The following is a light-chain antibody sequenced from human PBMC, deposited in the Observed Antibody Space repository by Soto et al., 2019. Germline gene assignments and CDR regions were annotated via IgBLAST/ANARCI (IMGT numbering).Light chain of an antibody. CDR3: CSYAGRIIVV. J-gene: IGLJ2*01. CDR1: STDVGSFNP. CDR2: EVT. Sequence: QSALTQPASVSGSPGQSVTISCTGTSTDVGSFNPVSWFQQHPGKAPRLFIYEVTKRPSGVSDRFSGSKSGNTASLTISALQAEDEADYYCCSYAGRIIVVFGGGTQLTVL. V-gene: IGLV2-23*02.